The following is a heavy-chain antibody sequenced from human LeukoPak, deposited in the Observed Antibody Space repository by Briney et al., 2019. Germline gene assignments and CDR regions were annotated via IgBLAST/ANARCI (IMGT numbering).Heavy chain of an antibody. CDR2: TSSSSSTI. D-gene: IGHD5-24*01. CDR3: ARRDGFEFDP. J-gene: IGHJ5*02. V-gene: IGHV3-48*01. CDR1: GFTFSSYA. Sequence: TGGSLRLSCAASGFTFSSYAMSWVRQAPGKGLEWVSYTSSSSSTIYYADSVKGRFTISRDNAKNSLYLQMNSLRAEDTAVYYCARRDGFEFDPWGQGTLVTVSS.